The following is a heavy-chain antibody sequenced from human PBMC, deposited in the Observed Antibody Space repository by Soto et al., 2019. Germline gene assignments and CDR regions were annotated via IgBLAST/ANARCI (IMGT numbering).Heavy chain of an antibody. CDR1: GYTFTNYG. J-gene: IGHJ1*01. D-gene: IGHD2-15*01. CDR2: ISAYNGNT. Sequence: ASVKVSCKASGYTFTNYGINWVRQAPGQGLEWMGWISAYNGNTNYAQKLQGRVTMTTDTSTTTAYMELRSLRSDDTAVYYCARGRDARRCSSAEYFQSWGQGTLVTVPS. CDR3: ARGRDARRCSSAEYFQS. V-gene: IGHV1-18*01.